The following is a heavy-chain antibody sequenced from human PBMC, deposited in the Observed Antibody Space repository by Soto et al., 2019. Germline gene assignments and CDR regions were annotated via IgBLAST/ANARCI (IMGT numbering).Heavy chain of an antibody. CDR3: ARVGGVGAPPGADY. CDR1: GVIFSSYA. Sequence: SVKVSCKASGVIFSSYAISWLRQAPGQGLEWMGAVIPVLGQAYYAQALQDRVTITADESTRTAYMELSSLTSEDTAVYFCARVGGVGAPPGADYWGQGTLVTVSS. CDR2: VIPVLGQA. D-gene: IGHD1-26*01. J-gene: IGHJ4*02. V-gene: IGHV1-69*13.